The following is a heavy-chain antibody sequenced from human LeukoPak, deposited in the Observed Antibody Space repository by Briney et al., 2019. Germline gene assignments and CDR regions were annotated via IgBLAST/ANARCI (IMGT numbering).Heavy chain of an antibody. D-gene: IGHD3-22*01. Sequence: GASVKVSCKASGYTFTSYDINWVRQATGQGLEWMGWINPNSGGTNYAQKFQGRVTMTRDTSISTAYMELSRLRSDDTAVYYCARAQPDYYDSKDYWGQGTLVTVSS. CDR2: INPNSGGT. V-gene: IGHV1-2*02. CDR3: ARAQPDYYDSKDY. CDR1: GYTFTSYD. J-gene: IGHJ4*02.